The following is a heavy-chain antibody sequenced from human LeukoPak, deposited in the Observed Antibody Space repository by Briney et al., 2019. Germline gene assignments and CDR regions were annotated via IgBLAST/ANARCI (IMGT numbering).Heavy chain of an antibody. J-gene: IGHJ4*02. CDR3: ARGLYGSDSY. CDR2: IHHSGRT. CDR1: GASVSSSNW. V-gene: IGHV4-4*02. D-gene: IGHD6-19*01. Sequence: PSETLSLPCAVSGASVSSSNWWIWVRQPPKKGLEWIGEIHHSGRTNYNPSLKSRVTMSVDTSKNQISLRLSSVTAADTAVYYCARGLYGSDSYWGQGNLVTVSS.